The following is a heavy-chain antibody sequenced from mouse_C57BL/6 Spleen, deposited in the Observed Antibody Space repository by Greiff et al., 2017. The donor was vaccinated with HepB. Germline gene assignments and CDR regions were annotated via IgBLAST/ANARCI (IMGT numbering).Heavy chain of an antibody. CDR3: ARSGGYYVLAMDY. J-gene: IGHJ4*01. Sequence: VKLQQPGAELVMPGASVKLSCKASGYTFTSYWMHWVKQRPGQGLEWIGEIDPSDSYTNYNQKFKGKSTLTVDKSSSTAYMQLSSLTSEDSAVYYCARSGGYYVLAMDYWGQGTSVTVSS. V-gene: IGHV1-69*01. D-gene: IGHD2-3*01. CDR1: GYTFTSYW. CDR2: IDPSDSYT.